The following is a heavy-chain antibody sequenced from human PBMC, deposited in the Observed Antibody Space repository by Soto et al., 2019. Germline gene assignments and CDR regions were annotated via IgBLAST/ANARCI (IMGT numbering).Heavy chain of an antibody. D-gene: IGHD6-13*01. Sequence: SETLSLTCAVSGGSISSGGYSWSWIRQPPGKGLEWIGYIYHSGSTYYNPSLKSRVTISVDRSKNQFSLKLSSVTAADTAVYYCARELSRSRFDPWGQGTLVTVSS. V-gene: IGHV4-30-2*01. CDR1: GGSISSGGYS. J-gene: IGHJ5*02. CDR2: IYHSGST. CDR3: ARELSRSRFDP.